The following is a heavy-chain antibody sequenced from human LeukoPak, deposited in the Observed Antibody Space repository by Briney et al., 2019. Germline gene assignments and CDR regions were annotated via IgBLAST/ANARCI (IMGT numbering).Heavy chain of an antibody. D-gene: IGHD2-2*01. V-gene: IGHV4-4*07. CDR2: IYTSGST. J-gene: IGHJ3*02. Sequence: SETLSLACSVSGGSITSYYWSWIRKPAGKGLEWIGRIYTSGSTNYSPSLKSRITMSVDTSNNQFSLNLSSMTAADTAVYYCARDSTARAYDIWGQGTMVTVSS. CDR1: GGSITSYY. CDR3: ARDSTARAYDI.